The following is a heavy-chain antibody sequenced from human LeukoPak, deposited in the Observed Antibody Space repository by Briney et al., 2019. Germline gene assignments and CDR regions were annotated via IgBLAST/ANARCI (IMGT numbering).Heavy chain of an antibody. D-gene: IGHD1-1*01. CDR1: GFTFSSYE. Sequence: PGGSLRLSCAASGFTFSSYEMNWVRQAPGKGLEWVSYINSGGSTLYYADSVKGRFTISRDNAKNSLYPQMNSLRAEDTAVYYCARIHNLGILAHFDYWGQGTLVTVSS. V-gene: IGHV3-48*03. J-gene: IGHJ4*02. CDR3: ARIHNLGILAHFDY. CDR2: INSGGSTL.